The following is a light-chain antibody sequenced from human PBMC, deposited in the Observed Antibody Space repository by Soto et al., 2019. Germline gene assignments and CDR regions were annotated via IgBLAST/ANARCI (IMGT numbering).Light chain of an antibody. J-gene: IGLJ2*01. CDR2: DVS. Sequence: QSVLTQPASVSGSPGQSITISCTGISSDVGGYNYVSWYQQHPGKVPKLMIYDVSNRPSGVSNRFSCSKSGSTASLTISGLQAEDEADYYCSSYTSSSVIFGGGTKVTVL. CDR3: SSYTSSSVI. V-gene: IGLV2-14*03. CDR1: SSDVGGYNY.